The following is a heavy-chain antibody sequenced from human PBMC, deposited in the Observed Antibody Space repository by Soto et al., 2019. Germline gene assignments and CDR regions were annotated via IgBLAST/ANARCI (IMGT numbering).Heavy chain of an antibody. CDR2: INPNSGGT. D-gene: IGHD1-26*01. Sequence: ASVKVSCKASGYTFTGYYMHWVRQAPGQGLEWMGWINPNSGGTNYAQKFQGRVTMTRDTSISTAYMELSRLRSDDTAVYYCARDDGIVGATSYYYYYGMDVWGQGTTVTVSS. CDR1: GYTFTGYY. CDR3: ARDDGIVGATSYYYYYGMDV. V-gene: IGHV1-2*02. J-gene: IGHJ6*02.